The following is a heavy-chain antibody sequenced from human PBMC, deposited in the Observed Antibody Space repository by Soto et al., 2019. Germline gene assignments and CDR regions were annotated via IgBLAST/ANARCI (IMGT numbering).Heavy chain of an antibody. Sequence: ASVKVSCKASGYTFTSYGISWVRQAPGQGLEWMGWISAYNGNTNYAQKLQGRVAMTTDTSTSTAYMELRSLRSDDTAVYYCARDQVRFLDTTNWFDPWGQGTLATVSS. CDR3: ARDQVRFLDTTNWFDP. V-gene: IGHV1-18*01. CDR1: GYTFTSYG. J-gene: IGHJ5*02. D-gene: IGHD3-3*01. CDR2: ISAYNGNT.